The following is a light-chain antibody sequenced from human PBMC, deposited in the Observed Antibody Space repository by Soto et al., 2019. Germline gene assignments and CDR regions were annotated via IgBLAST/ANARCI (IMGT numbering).Light chain of an antibody. V-gene: IGLV4-69*01. CDR1: VGHSDYA. J-gene: IGLJ2*01. CDR3: QTWGAGIRV. CDR2: LNSDGSH. Sequence: QLVLTQSPSASASLGASVKLTCTLGVGHSDYAIAWHQQRPERGPRFLMNLNSDGSHRKDDGVPDRFSGSSSGAERSLTISSLQSDDEAVYYCQTWGAGIRVFGGGTKVTVL.